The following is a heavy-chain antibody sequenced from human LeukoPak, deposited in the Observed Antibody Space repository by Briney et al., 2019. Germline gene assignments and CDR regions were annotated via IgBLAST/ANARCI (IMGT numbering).Heavy chain of an antibody. Sequence: PSETLSLTCAVYGGSFSGYYWSWIRQPPGKGLEWIGEINHSGSTNYNPSLKSRVTISVDTSKNQFSLKLSSVTAADTAVYYCARAHYDFWSGYSAGDYFDYWGQGTLVTVSS. D-gene: IGHD3-3*01. CDR3: ARAHYDFWSGYSAGDYFDY. CDR2: INHSGST. V-gene: IGHV4-34*01. J-gene: IGHJ4*02. CDR1: GGSFSGYY.